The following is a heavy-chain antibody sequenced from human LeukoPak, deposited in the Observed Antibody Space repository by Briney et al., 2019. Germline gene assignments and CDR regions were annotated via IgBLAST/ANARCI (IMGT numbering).Heavy chain of an antibody. J-gene: IGHJ4*02. CDR2: IKQDGSEK. CDR1: GFNFGTYW. D-gene: IGHD1-26*01. CDR3: ARVVGATSGSGDY. Sequence: GGSLRLSCAASGFNFGTYWMIWVRQAPGKGLEWVANIKQDGSEKYHVDSVKGRFTISRDNAKNSLYLQMNSLRAEDTAVYYCARVVGATSGSGDYWGQGTLVTVSS. V-gene: IGHV3-7*05.